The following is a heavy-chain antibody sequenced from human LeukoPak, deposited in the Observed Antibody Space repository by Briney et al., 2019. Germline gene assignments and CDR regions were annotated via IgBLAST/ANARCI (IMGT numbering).Heavy chain of an antibody. CDR1: GFSVNSNY. CDR3: AREYCSSTSCYSPFFDY. D-gene: IGHD2-2*02. V-gene: IGHV3-66*01. J-gene: IGHJ4*02. CDR2: IYSGGST. Sequence: PGGSLRFSCAISGFSVNSNYMSWVRQAPGKGLEWVSVIYSGGSTNYADSVKGRFTISRDSSKNTLYLQMNNLRAEDTAVYYCAREYCSSTSCYSPFFDYWGQGTLVTVSS.